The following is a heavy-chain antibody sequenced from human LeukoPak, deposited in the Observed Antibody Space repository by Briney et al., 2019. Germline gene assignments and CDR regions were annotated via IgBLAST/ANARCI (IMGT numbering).Heavy chain of an antibody. D-gene: IGHD5-12*01. V-gene: IGHV4-59*01. J-gene: IGHJ4*02. Sequence: SQTLSLTYTVYGASISSSYWSWVRQHPGKGLEWIGYIYYSGSTNYNPSLKSRVTISVGTSKNQFSLKLSSVTAADTTVYYCARGRYSGYDFDYWGQGTLVTVSS. CDR3: ARGRYSGYDFDY. CDR1: GASISSSY. CDR2: IYYSGST.